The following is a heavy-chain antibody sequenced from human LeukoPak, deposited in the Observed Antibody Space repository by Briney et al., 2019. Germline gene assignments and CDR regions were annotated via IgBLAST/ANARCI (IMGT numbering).Heavy chain of an antibody. CDR2: MNPNSGNT. CDR1: GYTFTSYD. CDR3: AKGPRITLVRGGQWYYYMDV. V-gene: IGHV1-8*03. J-gene: IGHJ6*03. Sequence: ASVKVSCKASGYTFTSYDINWVRQATGQGLEWMGWMNPNSGNTGFAQKFQGRVTITRNTSISTAYMELSSLRSEDTAVYYCAKGPRITLVRGGQWYYYMDVWGKGTTVTISS. D-gene: IGHD3-10*01.